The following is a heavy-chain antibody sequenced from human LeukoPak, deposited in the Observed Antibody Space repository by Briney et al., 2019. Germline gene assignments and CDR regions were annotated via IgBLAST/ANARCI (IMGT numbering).Heavy chain of an antibody. Sequence: SETLSLTCTVSGGSISTYYWSWIRQPPGKGLEWIGNVYNTGSTNYNPSLESRVTISVDTSKNHSSLRLSSVTAADTAVYYCAKAVGDSGYGRYFDYWGQGTLVTVSS. CDR2: VYNTGST. CDR1: GGSISTYY. J-gene: IGHJ4*02. V-gene: IGHV4-59*01. CDR3: AKAVGDSGYGRYFDY. D-gene: IGHD5-12*01.